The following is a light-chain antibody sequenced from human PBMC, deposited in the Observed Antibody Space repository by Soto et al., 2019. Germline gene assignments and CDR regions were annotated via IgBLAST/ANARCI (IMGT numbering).Light chain of an antibody. Sequence: EIVMTQSPATLSVSPGERATLSCRASQSVSSNLDWYQQKPGQAPRLLIYGASTRATGIPARFSGSGSGTEFTLTISSLQSEDFAVYYCQQNNNWPRMYTFGQGTKLEIK. CDR3: QQNNNWPRMYT. J-gene: IGKJ2*01. V-gene: IGKV3-15*01. CDR2: GAS. CDR1: QSVSSN.